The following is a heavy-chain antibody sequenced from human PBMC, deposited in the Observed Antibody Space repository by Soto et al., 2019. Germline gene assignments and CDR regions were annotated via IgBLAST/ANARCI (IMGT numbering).Heavy chain of an antibody. Sequence: EVQLVQSGAEVKKPGESLRISCKGSGYRFTSYWISWVRQMPGKGLEWMGRIDPSDSYTNYSPSFQGHVTISAAKSISTAYLQWSSLKASDTAMYYCAGRTYDSSGYPSGFDYWGQGTLVTVSS. CDR2: IDPSDSYT. V-gene: IGHV5-10-1*01. J-gene: IGHJ4*02. D-gene: IGHD3-22*01. CDR1: GYRFTSYW. CDR3: AGRTYDSSGYPSGFDY.